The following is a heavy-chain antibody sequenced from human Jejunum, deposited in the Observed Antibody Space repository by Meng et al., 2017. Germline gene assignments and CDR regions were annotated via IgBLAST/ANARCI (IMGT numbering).Heavy chain of an antibody. CDR2: AYYSGSS. D-gene: IGHD2-2*03. J-gene: IGHJ4*02. CDR3: ARQMDSEYDEGYFFDY. CDR1: RGPLSRGIPY. Sequence: LQLQESGSGLVKPSETLSLSCTGPRGPLSRGIPYWGWIRQSPGKGLEWIGTAYYSGSSYYNPSLRSRVIILVDTSKNQFSLRLSSVTAADTAVYYCARQMDSEYDEGYFFDYWGQGILVTVSS. V-gene: IGHV4-39*01.